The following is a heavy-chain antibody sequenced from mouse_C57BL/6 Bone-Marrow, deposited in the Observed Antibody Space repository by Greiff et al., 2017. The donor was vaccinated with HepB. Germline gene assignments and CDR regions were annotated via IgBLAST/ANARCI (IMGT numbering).Heavy chain of an antibody. CDR3: AANWDPYYFDY. D-gene: IGHD4-1*01. Sequence: VKLMESGPELVKPGASVKISCKASGYSFTSYYIHWVKQRPGQGLEWIGWIYPGSGNTKYNEKFKGKATLTADTSSSTAYMQLSSLTSEDSAVYYCAANWDPYYFDYWGQGTTLTVSS. CDR2: IYPGSGNT. V-gene: IGHV1-66*01. CDR1: GYSFTSYY. J-gene: IGHJ2*01.